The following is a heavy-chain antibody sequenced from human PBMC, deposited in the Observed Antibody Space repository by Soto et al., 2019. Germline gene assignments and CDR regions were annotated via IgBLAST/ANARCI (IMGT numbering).Heavy chain of an antibody. Sequence: GESLKISCKGSGYSFTSYWIGWVRQMPGKGLEWMGIIYPGDSDTRYSPSFQGQVTISADKSISTAYLQWSSLKASDTAMYYRARHGYCSSTSCPYPRYYYYGMDVWGQGTTVTVSS. V-gene: IGHV5-51*01. CDR2: IYPGDSDT. D-gene: IGHD2-2*03. CDR3: ARHGYCSSTSCPYPRYYYYGMDV. CDR1: GYSFTSYW. J-gene: IGHJ6*02.